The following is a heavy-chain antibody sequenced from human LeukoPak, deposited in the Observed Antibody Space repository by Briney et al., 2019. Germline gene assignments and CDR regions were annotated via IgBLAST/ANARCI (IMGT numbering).Heavy chain of an antibody. J-gene: IGHJ6*03. D-gene: IGHD6-19*01. CDR3: ARVPPDSSGWYRPLPYYYYMDV. CDR1: GGSISSYY. CDR2: IYYSGST. V-gene: IGHV4-59*01. Sequence: SETLSLTCTVSGGSISSYYWSWIRQPPGKGLEWIGYIYYSGSTNYNPSHKSRVTISVDTSKNQFSLKLSSVAAADTAVYYCARVPPDSSGWYRPLPYYYYMDVWGKGTTVTVSS.